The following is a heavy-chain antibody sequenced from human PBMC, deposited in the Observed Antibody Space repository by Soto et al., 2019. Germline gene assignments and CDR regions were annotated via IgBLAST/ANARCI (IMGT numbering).Heavy chain of an antibody. CDR3: AFFPFTYYDIWPPAPDAFDI. CDR1: GFTFTSSA. V-gene: IGHV1-58*02. CDR2: IVVGSGNT. Sequence: SVKVSCKASGFTFTSSAMQWVRQARGQRLEWIGWIVVGSGNTNYAQKFQERVTITRDMSTSTAYMELSSLRSEDTAVYYCAFFPFTYYDIWPPAPDAFDIWGQGTMVTVSS. D-gene: IGHD3-9*01. J-gene: IGHJ3*02.